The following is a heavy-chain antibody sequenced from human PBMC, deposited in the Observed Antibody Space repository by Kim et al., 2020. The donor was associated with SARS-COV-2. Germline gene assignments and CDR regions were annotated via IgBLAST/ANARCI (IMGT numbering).Heavy chain of an antibody. D-gene: IGHD6-13*01. CDR3: ARAAGRIAAAGKIDF. Sequence: SETLSLTCTVSDDSISSPDYYWTWIRQPPGKGLEWMGYVYHSGSTHHNVSLYSRLSISVDTSKNQFSLRLKSLTAADTAVYYCARAAGRIAAAGKIDFWGQGTLVTVSS. V-gene: IGHV4-31*03. CDR1: DDSISSPDYY. J-gene: IGHJ4*02. CDR2: VYHSGST.